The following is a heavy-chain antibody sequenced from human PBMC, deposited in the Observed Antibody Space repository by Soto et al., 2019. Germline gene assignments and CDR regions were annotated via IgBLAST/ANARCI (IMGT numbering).Heavy chain of an antibody. CDR1: GDTLTGCY. CDR3: ARAQFKIYPVLDY. CDR2: INPNSGGT. V-gene: IGHV1-2*02. Sequence: GGSVEVSCKAFGDTLTGCYMYWVRQAPGQWFYWLGWINPNSGGTNYAQKFQGRGTMTRDTSISTAYMELSRLRSDDTAVYYCARAQFKIYPVLDYWGQGTLVTVSS. J-gene: IGHJ4*02.